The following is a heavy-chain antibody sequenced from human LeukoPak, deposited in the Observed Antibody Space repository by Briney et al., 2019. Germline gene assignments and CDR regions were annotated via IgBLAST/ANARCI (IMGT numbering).Heavy chain of an antibody. D-gene: IGHD3-22*01. Sequence: PGGSLRLSCAASGFTFSSYGMHWVRQAPGKGLEWVAVIWYDGSNKYYADSVKGRFTISRDNSKNTLYLQMNSLRAEDTAVYYCAREGYYYDSSAPTMDYWGQGTLVTVSS. V-gene: IGHV3-33*01. CDR2: IWYDGSNK. CDR3: AREGYYYDSSAPTMDY. CDR1: GFTFSSYG. J-gene: IGHJ4*02.